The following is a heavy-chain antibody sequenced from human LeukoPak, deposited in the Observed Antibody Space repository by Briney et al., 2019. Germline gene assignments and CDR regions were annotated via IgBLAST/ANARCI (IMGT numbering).Heavy chain of an antibody. D-gene: IGHD1/OR15-1a*01. J-gene: IGHJ4*02. CDR3: LVTTRSRGFDY. CDR1: GFTFSSYW. Sequence: GGSLRLSCADSGFTFSSYWMRWVRQAPGKGLERVANIRQDGSVQNYVDSVKGRFTISRDNPKNSVYLQMSSLRAEDTAVYYCLVTTRSRGFDYWGQGTLVTVSS. V-gene: IGHV3-7*01. CDR2: IRQDGSVQ.